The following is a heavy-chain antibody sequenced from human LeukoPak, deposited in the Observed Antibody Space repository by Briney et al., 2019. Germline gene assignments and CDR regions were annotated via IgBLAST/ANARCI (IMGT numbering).Heavy chain of an antibody. CDR1: GFTFSGYG. CDR2: IRYDGSNK. D-gene: IGHD3-10*01. V-gene: IGHV3-30*02. CDR3: ATKEGPYGSGSLNPKD. J-gene: IGHJ1*01. Sequence: GGSLRLSCAASGFTFSGYGMHWVRQAPGKGLEWVAFIRYDGSNKYYADSVKGRFTISRDNSKNTLYLQMNRLRAEDTAAYYCATKEGPYGSGSLNPKDWGQGTLVTVSS.